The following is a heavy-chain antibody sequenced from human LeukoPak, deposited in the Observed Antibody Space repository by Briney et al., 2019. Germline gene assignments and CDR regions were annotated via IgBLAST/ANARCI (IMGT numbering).Heavy chain of an antibody. Sequence: SVKVSCKASGGTFSSYAISWVRQAPAQGLEWMGGIIPIFGTANYAQKFQGRVTITADESTSTAYMELSSLRSEDTAVYYCATGAAIRSYYYGMDVWGQGTTVTVSS. J-gene: IGHJ6*02. D-gene: IGHD2-21*01. CDR3: ATGAAIRSYYYGMDV. CDR1: GGTFSSYA. V-gene: IGHV1-69*01. CDR2: IIPIFGTA.